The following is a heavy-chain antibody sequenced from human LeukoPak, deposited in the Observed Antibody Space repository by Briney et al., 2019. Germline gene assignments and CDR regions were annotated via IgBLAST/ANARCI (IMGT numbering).Heavy chain of an antibody. Sequence: KPSETLSLTXTVSGDSIRTYFWSWIRQTAGKGLEWLGRVYPSGTTKYNFSLKSRVTMSVDTSENHFSLKLISVTAADTAVYYCARESMVRGVTYFDYWGQGTLVTVSS. CDR1: GDSIRTYF. CDR2: VYPSGTT. D-gene: IGHD3-10*01. J-gene: IGHJ4*02. CDR3: ARESMVRGVTYFDY. V-gene: IGHV4-4*07.